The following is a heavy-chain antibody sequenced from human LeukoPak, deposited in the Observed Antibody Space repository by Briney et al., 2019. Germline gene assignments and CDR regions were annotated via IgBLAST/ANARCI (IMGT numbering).Heavy chain of an antibody. CDR3: AKDWTGTKPFDL. J-gene: IGHJ2*01. D-gene: IGHD3/OR15-3a*01. V-gene: IGHV3-23*01. CDR2: ISGSGGKT. CDR1: VFTFSSYA. Sequence: GGSLRLSCAASVFTFSSYAMSWVRQAPGKGLEWGSGISGSGGKTYYADSVKGRFTISRDNFKNTLYLQMNSLRAEDTAVYYCAKDWTGTKPFDLWGRGTLVTVSS.